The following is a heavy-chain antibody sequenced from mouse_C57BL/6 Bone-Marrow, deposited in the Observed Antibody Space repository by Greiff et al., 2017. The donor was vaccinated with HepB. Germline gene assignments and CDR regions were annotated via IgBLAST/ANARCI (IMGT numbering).Heavy chain of an antibody. CDR3: ARFRSYWYFDV. CDR1: GYTFTSYG. CDR2: IYPRSGNT. V-gene: IGHV1-81*01. J-gene: IGHJ1*03. Sequence: VQRVESGAELARPGASVKLSCKASGYTFTSYGISWVKQRTGQGLEWIGEIYPRSGNTYYNEKFKGKATLTADKSSSTAYMELRSLTSEDSAVYFCARFRSYWYFDVWGTGTTVTVSS.